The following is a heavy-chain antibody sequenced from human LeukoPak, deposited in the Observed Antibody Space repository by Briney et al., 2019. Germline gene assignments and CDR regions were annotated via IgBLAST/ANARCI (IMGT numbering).Heavy chain of an antibody. Sequence: GGSLRLSCAASGFTFSSYAMSWVRQAPGKGLEWVSAISGSGGSTYYADSVKGRFTISRDNSKNTLCLQMNSLRAEDTAVYYCARDGRSSGTDYWGQGTLVTVFS. CDR2: ISGSGGST. V-gene: IGHV3-23*01. D-gene: IGHD3-22*01. CDR3: ARDGRSSGTDY. CDR1: GFTFSSYA. J-gene: IGHJ4*02.